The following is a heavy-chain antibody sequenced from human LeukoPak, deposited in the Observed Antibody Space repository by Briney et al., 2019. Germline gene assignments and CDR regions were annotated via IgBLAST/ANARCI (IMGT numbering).Heavy chain of an antibody. V-gene: IGHV1-46*01. CDR2: INPSGGST. J-gene: IGHJ5*02. CDR3: ARAISRWFDP. CDR1: GYTFTSDY. Sequence: ASVKVSCKASGYTFTSDYIHWVRQAPEQGLEWMGIINPSGGSTSYAQKFQGRVTMTRDTSTSTVYMELSSLRSEDTAVYYCARAISRWFDPWGQGTLVTVSS.